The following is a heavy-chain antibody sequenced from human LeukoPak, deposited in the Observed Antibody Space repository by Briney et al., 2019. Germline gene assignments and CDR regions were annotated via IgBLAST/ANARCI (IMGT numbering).Heavy chain of an antibody. J-gene: IGHJ4*02. V-gene: IGHV1-46*01. CDR2: INPSGGST. D-gene: IGHD6-13*01. CDR3: ARDSYSSSWTPGRDY. Sequence: ASVKVSCKASRYTFTNYNMHWVRQAPGQGLEWMGIINPSGGSTSDAQKFQGRLTMTRDTSISTAYMELSRLRSDDTAVYYCARDSYSSSWTPGRDYWGQGTLVTVSS. CDR1: RYTFTNYN.